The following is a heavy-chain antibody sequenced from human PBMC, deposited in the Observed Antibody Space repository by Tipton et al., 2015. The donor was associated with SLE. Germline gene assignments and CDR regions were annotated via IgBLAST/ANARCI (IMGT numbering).Heavy chain of an antibody. J-gene: IGHJ4*02. D-gene: IGHD2-8*01. Sequence: GSLRLSCTVSGGSISSYYWSWIRQPPGKGLEWIGYIYYSGSTYYYPSLKSRITISVDTSKNQFSLEVRSVTAADTAVYYCVRLRSKVLIDYWGQGTLVTVSS. CDR3: VRLRSKVLIDY. CDR1: GGSISSYY. CDR2: IYYSGST. V-gene: IGHV4-59*12.